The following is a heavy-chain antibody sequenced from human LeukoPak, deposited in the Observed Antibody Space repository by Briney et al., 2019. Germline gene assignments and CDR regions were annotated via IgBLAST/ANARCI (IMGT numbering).Heavy chain of an antibody. CDR3: ARKWLGASIFLDY. CDR2: INSDGSST. CDR1: GFTFSSYW. D-gene: IGHD1-26*01. J-gene: IGHJ4*02. V-gene: IGHV3-74*01. Sequence: PGGSLRLSCAASGFTFSSYWVHWVRQAPGKGLVWVSRINSDGSSTRYADSVKGRFTISRDNAKNTLYLQMNSLRAEDTAVYYCARKWLGASIFLDYWGQGTLVTVSS.